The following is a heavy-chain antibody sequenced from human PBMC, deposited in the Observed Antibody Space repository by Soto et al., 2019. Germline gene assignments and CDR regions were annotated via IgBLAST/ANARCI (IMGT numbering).Heavy chain of an antibody. CDR1: GGSFSGYY. CDR3: ARSSYYYDSSGYAQSSFDY. V-gene: IGHV4-34*01. D-gene: IGHD3-22*01. CDR2: INHSGST. J-gene: IGHJ4*02. Sequence: SETLSLTCAVYGGSFSGYYWSWIRQPPGKGLEWIGEINHSGSTNYNPSLKSRVTISVDTSKNQFSLKLSSVTAADTAVYYCARSSYYYDSSGYAQSSFDYWGQGTLVTVPS.